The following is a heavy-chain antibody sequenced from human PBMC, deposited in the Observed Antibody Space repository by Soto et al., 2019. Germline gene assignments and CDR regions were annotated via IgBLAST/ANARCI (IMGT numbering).Heavy chain of an antibody. CDR1: GFTFTNYA. D-gene: IGHD4-4*01. J-gene: IGHJ4*02. CDR2: SSGSGSGGST. CDR3: AKDRDDYRNYVFDY. Sequence: EVQLLESGGGLVQPGGSLRLSCAASGFTFTNYAMTWVRQAPGKGLEWVSISSGSGSGGSTNYADTVKGRFTISRDNSKSTLYLQMNSLRVEDTAVYYWAKDRDDYRNYVFDYWGQGTLVTVSS. V-gene: IGHV3-23*01.